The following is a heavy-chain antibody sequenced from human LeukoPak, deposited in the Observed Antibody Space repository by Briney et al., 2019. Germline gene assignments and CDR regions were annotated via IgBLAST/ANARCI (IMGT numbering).Heavy chain of an antibody. V-gene: IGHV3-21*01. CDR1: GFTFSSYS. CDR2: ISSSSSYI. J-gene: IGHJ4*02. Sequence: GGSLRLSCAASGFTFSSYSMNWVRQAPGKGLEWVSSISSSSSYIYYADSVKGRFTISRDNAKNSLYLQMNSLRAEDTAVYYXXXXXXXXXSYRPYFDYWGQGTLVTVSS. CDR3: XXXXXXXXSYRPYFDY. D-gene: IGHD3-16*02.